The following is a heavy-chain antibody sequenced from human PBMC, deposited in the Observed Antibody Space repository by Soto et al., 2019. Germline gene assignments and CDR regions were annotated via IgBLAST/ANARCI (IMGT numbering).Heavy chain of an antibody. CDR2: ISGGGDGT. D-gene: IGHD2-21*02. Sequence: EVQLLESGGGLVQPGGSLRLSCAASGFTFINYAMTWVRQAPGKGLEWVSTISGGGDGTYYADSVKGRFTISRDNSRNTLYLQEISQRAEDTAVYYWAKKGLVSLGSYFNSGACHYAVDLGGQWTVVTVSS. CDR3: AKKGLVSLGSYFNSGACHYAVDL. J-gene: IGHJ3*01. CDR1: GFTFINYA. V-gene: IGHV3-23*01.